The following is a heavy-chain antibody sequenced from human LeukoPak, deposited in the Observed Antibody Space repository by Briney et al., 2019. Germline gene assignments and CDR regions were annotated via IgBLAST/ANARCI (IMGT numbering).Heavy chain of an antibody. Sequence: SGGSLRLSCAASGFTFSSYSMNWVRQAPGKGLEWVSSISSSSSYIYYADSVKGRFTISRDNAKNSLYLQMNSLRAEDTAVYYCANGLGYSSGLGGYWGQGTLVTVSS. D-gene: IGHD6-19*01. V-gene: IGHV3-21*01. CDR2: ISSSSSYI. CDR1: GFTFSSYS. CDR3: ANGLGYSSGLGGY. J-gene: IGHJ4*02.